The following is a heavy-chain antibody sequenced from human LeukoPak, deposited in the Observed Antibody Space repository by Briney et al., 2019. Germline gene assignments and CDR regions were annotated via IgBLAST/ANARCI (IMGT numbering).Heavy chain of an antibody. J-gene: IGHJ6*03. Sequence: SETLSLTCAVYGGSFSGYYWSWIRQPPGKGLEWIGEINHSGSTNYNPSLKSRVTISVDTSKNQFSLKLSSVTAADTAVYYCARGVLSLRNYYYYMDVWGKGTTDTVSS. V-gene: IGHV4-34*01. CDR3: ARGVLSLRNYYYYMDV. D-gene: IGHD2/OR15-2a*01. CDR1: GGSFSGYY. CDR2: INHSGST.